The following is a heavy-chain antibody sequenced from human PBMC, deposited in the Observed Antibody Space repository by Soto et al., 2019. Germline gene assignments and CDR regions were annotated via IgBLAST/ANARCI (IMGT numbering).Heavy chain of an antibody. CDR3: ARERTSSDWFDT. D-gene: IGHD2-2*01. CDR1: GFTFTGYL. Sequence: QVQLVQSGAEVKKPGASVKVSCKASGFTFTGYLIHWVRQAPGQGLEWMGWINPHRGSTDYAPKFQGGVTMTADTSISTAYMELSRLRSDDTAVYFCARERTSSDWFDTWGQGTLVTVSS. J-gene: IGHJ5*02. V-gene: IGHV1-2*02. CDR2: INPHRGST.